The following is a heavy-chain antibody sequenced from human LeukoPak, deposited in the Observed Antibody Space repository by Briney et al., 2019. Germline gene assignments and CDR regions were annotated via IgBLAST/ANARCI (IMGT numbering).Heavy chain of an antibody. D-gene: IGHD3-22*01. CDR1: GGSISSSSYY. CDR3: ASGHYDSSGCVDDY. CDR2: IYHTGST. Sequence: SETLSLTCTVSGGSISSSSYYWGWIRQPPGKGLEWIGYIYHTGSTSYSPSLKSRVTISVDTSKNQFSLKLSSVTAADTAVYYCASGHYDSSGCVDDYWGQGTLVTVSS. V-gene: IGHV4-61*05. J-gene: IGHJ4*02.